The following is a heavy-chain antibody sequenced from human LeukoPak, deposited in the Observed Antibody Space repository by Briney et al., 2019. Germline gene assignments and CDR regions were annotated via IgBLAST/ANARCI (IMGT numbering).Heavy chain of an antibody. CDR2: IKKDGSGI. CDR3: AGGNAMDV. Sequence: GGSLRRSCVVSGFPFSNSWMYWVRQAPGKGLEGVANIKKDGSGISYVDSVKGRFIISRDNTRNSLYLQMNSLTVEDTAVYFCAGGNAMDVWGKGTAVTVSS. V-gene: IGHV3-7*03. CDR1: GFPFSNSW. J-gene: IGHJ6*04.